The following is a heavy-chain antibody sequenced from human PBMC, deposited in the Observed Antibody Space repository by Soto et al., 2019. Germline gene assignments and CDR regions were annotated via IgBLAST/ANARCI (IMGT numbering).Heavy chain of an antibody. CDR1: GFTFSSYG. V-gene: IGHV3-30*18. D-gene: IGHD6-13*01. CDR2: ISSDGSNK. J-gene: IGHJ6*02. Sequence: QVQLVESGGGVVQPGRSLRLSCAASGFTFSSYGMHWVRQAPGKGLEWVAVISSDGSNKDYADSVKGRFTISRDSSKNTLYLQMNSLRAEDTAVYYCAKDLGSYRSSWYRIAVADFDYYYGMDVWGQGTTVTVSS. CDR3: AKDLGSYRSSWYRIAVADFDYYYGMDV.